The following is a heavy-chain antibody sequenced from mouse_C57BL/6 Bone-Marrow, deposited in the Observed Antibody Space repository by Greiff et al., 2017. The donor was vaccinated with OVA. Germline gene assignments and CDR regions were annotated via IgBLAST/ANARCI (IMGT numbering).Heavy chain of an antibody. CDR1: GFTFSSYG. D-gene: IGHD6-5*01. Sequence: DVKLVESGGDLVKPGGSLKLSCAASGFTFSSYGMSWVRQTPDKRLEWVATISSGGSYTYYPDSVKGRFTISRDNAKNTLYLQMSSLKAEDTAMYYCARSYYYFDYCGQGTTLTVSS. J-gene: IGHJ2*01. CDR3: ARSYYYFDY. V-gene: IGHV5-6*02. CDR2: ISSGGSYT.